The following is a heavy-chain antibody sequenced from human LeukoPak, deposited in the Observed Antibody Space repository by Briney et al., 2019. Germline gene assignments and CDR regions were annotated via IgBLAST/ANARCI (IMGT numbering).Heavy chain of an antibody. J-gene: IGHJ4*02. CDR2: INHSGST. Sequence: SETLSLTCAVYGGSFSGYYWSWIRQPPGKGLEWIGEINHSGSTNYNPSLKSRVTISVDTSKNQFSLKLSSVTAADTAVYYCASSYSSSSDNDYWGQGTLVTVSS. CDR3: ASSYSSSSDNDY. V-gene: IGHV4-34*01. CDR1: GGSFSGYY. D-gene: IGHD6-6*01.